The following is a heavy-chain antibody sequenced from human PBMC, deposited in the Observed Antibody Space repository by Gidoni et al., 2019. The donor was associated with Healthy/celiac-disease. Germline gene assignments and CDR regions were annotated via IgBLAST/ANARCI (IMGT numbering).Heavy chain of an antibody. CDR1: GFTVSSNY. Sequence: EVQLVETGGGLIQPGGSLRLSCAASGFTVSSNYMSWVRQAPGKGLEWVSVIYSGGSTYYADSVKGRFTISRDNSKNTLYLQMNSLRAEDTAVYYCARATPYSSPVYWGQGTLVTVSS. V-gene: IGHV3-53*02. J-gene: IGHJ4*02. CDR3: ARATPYSSPVY. D-gene: IGHD6-13*01. CDR2: IYSGGST.